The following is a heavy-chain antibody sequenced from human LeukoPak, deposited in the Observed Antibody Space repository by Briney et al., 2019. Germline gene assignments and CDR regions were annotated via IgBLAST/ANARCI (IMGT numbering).Heavy chain of an antibody. J-gene: IGHJ4*02. Sequence: ASETLSLTCTVSGGSISSSSYYWGWIRQPPGKRLEWIGSIYYSGSTYYNPSLKSRVTISVDTSKNQFSLKLSSVTAADTAVYYCARTDYGDDLLGDYWGQGTLVTVSS. V-gene: IGHV4-39*01. CDR2: IYYSGST. CDR3: ARTDYGDDLLGDY. CDR1: GGSISSSSYY. D-gene: IGHD4-17*01.